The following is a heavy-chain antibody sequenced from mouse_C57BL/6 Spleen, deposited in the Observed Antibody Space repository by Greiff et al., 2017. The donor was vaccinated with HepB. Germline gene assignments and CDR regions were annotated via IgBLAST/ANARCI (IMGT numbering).Heavy chain of an antibody. J-gene: IGHJ3*01. CDR1: GFNIKDDY. CDR2: IDPENGDT. CDR3: VFYYYGSSYGFAY. D-gene: IGHD1-1*01. Sequence: VQLKESGAELVRPGASVKLSCTASGFNIKDDYMHWVKQRPEQGLEWIGWIDPENGDTEYASKFQGKATITADTSSNTAYLQLSSLTSEGTAVYYCVFYYYGSSYGFAYWGQGTLVTVSA. V-gene: IGHV14-4*01.